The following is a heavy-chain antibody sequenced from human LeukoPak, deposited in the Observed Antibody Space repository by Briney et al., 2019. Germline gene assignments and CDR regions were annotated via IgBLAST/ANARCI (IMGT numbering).Heavy chain of an antibody. CDR1: GGTFSSYA. J-gene: IGHJ4*02. Sequence: SVTVSCKASGGTFSSYAISWVRQAPGQGLEWMGGIIPIFGTANYAQKFQGRVTITADESTSTAYMELSSLRSEDTAVHYCARGPFSSGWYAKQFDYWGQGTLVTVSS. D-gene: IGHD6-19*01. CDR2: IIPIFGTA. V-gene: IGHV1-69*01. CDR3: ARGPFSSGWYAKQFDY.